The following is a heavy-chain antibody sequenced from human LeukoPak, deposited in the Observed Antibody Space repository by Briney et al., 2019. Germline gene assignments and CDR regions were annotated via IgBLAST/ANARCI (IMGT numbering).Heavy chain of an antibody. CDR3: VKGLYGCGGDY. V-gene: IGHV3-64D*06. CDR1: GFPFSRYP. J-gene: IGHJ4*02. CDR2: INNYWGTT. Sequence: PGGSLRLSCSACGFPFSRYPMQWVREATGRELEFVSGINNYWGTTDYGDSVRGRYTISRDDYKNTLYLQMSRLRAEDTALYYCVKGLYGCGGDYWGQGTLVTVCS. D-gene: IGHD2-21*01.